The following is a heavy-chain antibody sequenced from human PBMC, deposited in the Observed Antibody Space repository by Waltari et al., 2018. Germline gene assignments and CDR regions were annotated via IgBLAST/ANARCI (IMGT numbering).Heavy chain of an antibody. CDR1: GGSITSDY. V-gene: IGHV4-59*01. CDR2: IYHSGTT. J-gene: IGHJ1*01. Sequence: QVQLMESGPGLVRPSETLSLTCNVPGGSITSDYWSWVRQPPGKGLEWVGYIYHSGTTNYNPSIRSRVSISVDTSKTQFSLKLNYVTAADTAVYYCARGHSTGWYLSHWGRGALVTVSS. D-gene: IGHD6-19*01. CDR3: ARGHSTGWYLSH.